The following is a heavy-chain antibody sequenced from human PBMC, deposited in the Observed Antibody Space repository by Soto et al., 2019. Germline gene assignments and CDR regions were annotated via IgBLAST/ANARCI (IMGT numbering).Heavy chain of an antibody. J-gene: IGHJ3*02. D-gene: IGHD3-22*01. CDR1: GFTFSSYW. CDR2: IKQDGSEK. V-gene: IGHV3-7*05. Sequence: GGSLRLSCAASGFTFSSYWMSWVRQAPGKGLEWVANIKQDGSEKYYVDSVKGRFTISRDNAKNSLYLQMDSLRAEDTAVYYCARDKTGTYDSSVDAFDIWGQGTMVTVSS. CDR3: ARDKTGTYDSSVDAFDI.